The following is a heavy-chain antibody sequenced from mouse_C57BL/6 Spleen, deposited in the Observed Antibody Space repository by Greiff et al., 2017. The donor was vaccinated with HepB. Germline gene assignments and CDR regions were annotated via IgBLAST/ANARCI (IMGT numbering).Heavy chain of an antibody. J-gene: IGHJ2*01. CDR2: FYPGSGSI. CDR1: GYTFTEYT. Sequence: VKLQESGAELVKPGASVKLSCKASGYTFTEYTIHWVKQRSGQGLEWIGWFYPGSGSIKYNEKFKDKATLTADKSSSTVYMELSRLTSEDSAVYFCARHEANPHYYGSSYYFDYWGQGTTLTVSS. V-gene: IGHV1-62-2*01. CDR3: ARHEANPHYYGSSYYFDY. D-gene: IGHD1-1*01.